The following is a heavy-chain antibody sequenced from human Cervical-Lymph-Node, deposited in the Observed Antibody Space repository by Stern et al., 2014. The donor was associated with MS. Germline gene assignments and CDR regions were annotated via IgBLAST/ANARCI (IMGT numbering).Heavy chain of an antibody. D-gene: IGHD6-6*01. CDR2: IDWDDDK. V-gene: IGHV2-70*01. Sequence: QLTLKESVPALVKPTQTLKLTCNFSGFSLPTSGMCVSWIRQPPGKSLQWPAFIDWDDDKSYNTSLKTRLTISKDTSKNQVVLTMTNMDPVDTATYYCARFYSSSSFADAFDIWGQGTMVTVSS. J-gene: IGHJ3*02. CDR1: GFSLPTSGMC. CDR3: ARFYSSSSFADAFDI.